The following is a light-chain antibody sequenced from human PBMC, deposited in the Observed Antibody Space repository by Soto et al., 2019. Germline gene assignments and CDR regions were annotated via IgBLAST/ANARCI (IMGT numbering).Light chain of an antibody. V-gene: IGKV1-9*01. Sequence: DIQLTQSPSFLSASVGDRVTITCRAIRGISSYLAWYQQKPGKAPNLLIYAASTLQSGVPSRFSGSGSGTEFTLTISSLQPEDFTSYYCQQLNSYPRTFGQGTKVEIK. CDR2: AAS. J-gene: IGKJ1*01. CDR3: QQLNSYPRT. CDR1: RGISSY.